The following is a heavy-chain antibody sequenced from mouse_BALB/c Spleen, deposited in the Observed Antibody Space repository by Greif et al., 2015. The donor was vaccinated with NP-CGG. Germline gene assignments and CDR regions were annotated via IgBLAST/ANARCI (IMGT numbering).Heavy chain of an antibody. CDR3: ARPHYDYGGAWFAY. Sequence: EVKLVESGGGLVKPGGSLKLSCAASGFAFSSYDMSWVRRTPEKRLEWVAYISSGGGSTYYPDTVKGRFTISRDNAKNTLYLQMSSLKSEDTAMYYCARPHYDYGGAWFAYWGQGTLVTVSA. J-gene: IGHJ3*01. CDR1: GFAFSSYD. CDR2: ISSGGGST. V-gene: IGHV5-12-1*01. D-gene: IGHD2-4*01.